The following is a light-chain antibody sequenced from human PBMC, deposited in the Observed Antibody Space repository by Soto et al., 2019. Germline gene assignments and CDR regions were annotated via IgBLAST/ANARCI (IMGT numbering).Light chain of an antibody. Sequence: QAVVTQPASVSGSPGRSITISCTGTSSDVGGYNYVSWYQQHPGKAPKLMIYDVSNRPSGVSNRFSGSKSGNTASLTISGLQAEDEADYYCSSYTSSSTPYVFGTGTKVTVL. J-gene: IGLJ1*01. CDR1: SSDVGGYNY. CDR2: DVS. V-gene: IGLV2-14*01. CDR3: SSYTSSSTPYV.